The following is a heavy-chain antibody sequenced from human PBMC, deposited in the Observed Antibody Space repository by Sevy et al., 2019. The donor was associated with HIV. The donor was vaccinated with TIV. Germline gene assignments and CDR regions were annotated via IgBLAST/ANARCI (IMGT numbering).Heavy chain of an antibody. D-gene: IGHD1-26*01. J-gene: IGHJ3*02. CDR2: IYYSGST. CDR1: GGSISSYY. V-gene: IGHV4-59*01. CDR3: ARGPGVGAGDAFDI. Sequence: SETLSLTCTVSGGSISSYYWSWIRQPPGKGLEWIGYIYYSGSTNYNPSLKSRVTISVDTSKNQFSLKRSSVTAADTAVYYCARGPGVGAGDAFDIWGQGTMVTVSS.